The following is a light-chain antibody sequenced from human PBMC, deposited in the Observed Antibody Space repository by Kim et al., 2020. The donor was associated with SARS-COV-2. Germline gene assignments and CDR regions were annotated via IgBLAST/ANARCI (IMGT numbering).Light chain of an antibody. CDR1: QGLNSNY. CDR2: GAS. CDR3: QQYGSSWT. V-gene: IGKV3-20*01. J-gene: IGKJ1*01. Sequence: EIVLTQSPGTLSLSPGERAALSCRASQGLNSNYLAWYQLKPGQAPRLLFYGASSRATGIPDRFSGSGSGTDFTLTISRLEPEDYAVYFCQQYGSSWTFGQGTKVDIK.